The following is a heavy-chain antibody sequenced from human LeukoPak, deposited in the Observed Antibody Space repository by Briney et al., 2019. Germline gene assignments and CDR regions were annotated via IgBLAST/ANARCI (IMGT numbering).Heavy chain of an antibody. CDR3: ARPNTDAAGYYFDY. Sequence: ASVKVSCKASGYTFTGHYLHWVRQAPGQGLEWMGWIDTYRSSTNYAQNLQGRVTVTTDTSTTTVYMELRSLRSDDSAVYYCARPNTDAAGYYFDYWGQGTLVTVSS. J-gene: IGHJ4*02. CDR2: IDTYRSST. V-gene: IGHV1-18*04. D-gene: IGHD6-13*01. CDR1: GYTFTGHY.